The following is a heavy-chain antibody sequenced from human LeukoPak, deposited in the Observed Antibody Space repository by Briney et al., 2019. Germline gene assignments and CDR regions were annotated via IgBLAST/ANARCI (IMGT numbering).Heavy chain of an antibody. V-gene: IGHV1-69*04. J-gene: IGHJ4*02. CDR2: IIPILGIA. Sequence: ASVKVSCKASGGTFSSYAISWVRQAPGQGLEGMGRIIPILGIANYAQKFQGRVTITADKSTSTAYMELSSLRSEDTAVYYCARALTGDMDYWGQGTLVTVSS. CDR1: GGTFSSYA. D-gene: IGHD7-27*01. CDR3: ARALTGDMDY.